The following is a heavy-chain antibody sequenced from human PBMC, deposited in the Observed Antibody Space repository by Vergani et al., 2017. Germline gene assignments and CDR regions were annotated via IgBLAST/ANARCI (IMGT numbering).Heavy chain of an antibody. J-gene: IGHJ6*03. Sequence: EVQLVESGGGLVKPGGSLRLSCAASGFTFRSYSMNWVRQAPGKGLEWVSSISSSSSYIYYADSVKGRFTISRDNAKNSLYLQMNSLRAEDTAVYYCASSAEWELLPRYYYYYMDVWGKGTTVTVSS. CDR2: ISSSSSYI. D-gene: IGHD1-26*01. CDR3: ASSAEWELLPRYYYYYMDV. CDR1: GFTFRSYS. V-gene: IGHV3-21*01.